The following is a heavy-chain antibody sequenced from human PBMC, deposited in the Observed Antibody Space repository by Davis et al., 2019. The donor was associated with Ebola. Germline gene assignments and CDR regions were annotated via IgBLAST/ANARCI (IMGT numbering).Heavy chain of an antibody. CDR3: ARGNNYDFWSGRKYGMDV. Sequence: MPSETLSLTCAVYGGSFSGYYWSWIRQPPGKGLEWIGEINHSGSTNYNPSLKSRVTISVDTSKNQFSLKLSSVTAADTAVYYCARGNNYDFWSGRKYGMDVWGQGTTVTVSS. CDR2: INHSGST. CDR1: GGSFSGYY. J-gene: IGHJ6*02. D-gene: IGHD3-3*01. V-gene: IGHV4-34*01.